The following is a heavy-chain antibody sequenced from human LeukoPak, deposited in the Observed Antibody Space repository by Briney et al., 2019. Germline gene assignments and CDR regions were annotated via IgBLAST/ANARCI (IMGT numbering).Heavy chain of an antibody. V-gene: IGHV4-59*01. CDR1: GGSFSGYY. J-gene: IGHJ4*02. Sequence: SETLSLTCAVYGGSFSGYYWSWIRQPPGKGLEWIGYIYYSGSTNYNPSLKSRVTISVDTSKNQFSLKLSSVTAADTAVYYCARARYSSSWACDYWGQGTLVTVSS. D-gene: IGHD6-13*01. CDR2: IYYSGST. CDR3: ARARYSSSWACDY.